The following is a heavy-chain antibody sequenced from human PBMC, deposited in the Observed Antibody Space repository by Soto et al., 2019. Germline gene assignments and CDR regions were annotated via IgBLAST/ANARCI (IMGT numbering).Heavy chain of an antibody. D-gene: IGHD3-10*01. J-gene: IGHJ6*02. V-gene: IGHV4-61*08. CDR2: IYYSGST. CDR1: GGSISSGDYY. CDR3: ASNYGSGSYYNASYYYYGMDV. Sequence: PSETLSLTCTVSGGSISSGDYYWSWIRQPPGKGLEWFVYIYYSGSTNYNPSLKSRVTISVDTSKNQFSLMLSSVTAADTAVYYCASNYGSGSYYNASYYYYGMDVWGQGTTVTVSS.